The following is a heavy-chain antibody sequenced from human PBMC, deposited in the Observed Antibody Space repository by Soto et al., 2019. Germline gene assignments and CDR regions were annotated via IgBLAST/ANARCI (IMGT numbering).Heavy chain of an antibody. D-gene: IGHD3-10*01. CDR2: IYWDDDK. Sequence: QITLKESGPPLVKPTQTLTLTCAFSGFSLSTSGLAVGWIRQPPGQALEWLALIYWDDDKRYSPSLKTRLTITXXTXKXXVVLTMTNMDPVDTATYYCARYSPYGSGLPSCFAPWGQGTLVTVSS. J-gene: IGHJ5*02. V-gene: IGHV2-5*02. CDR1: GFSLSTSGLA. CDR3: ARYSPYGSGLPSCFAP.